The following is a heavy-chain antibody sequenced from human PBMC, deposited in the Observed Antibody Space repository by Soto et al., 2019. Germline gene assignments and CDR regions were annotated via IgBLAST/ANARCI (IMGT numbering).Heavy chain of an antibody. CDR3: VRTIAGAGHDAFDM. CDR1: RFNFIYYA. Sequence: QVQLVESGGGVVQPGRSLRLSCAASRFNFIYYAMHWIRQAPGKGPEWVAVILSDGSKQYYAESVEGRFTSARDNSKSRLYLEMDSLRVEGGAVYYCVRTIAGAGHDAFDMWGQGTMVTVSS. CDR2: ILSDGSKQ. V-gene: IGHV3-30-3*01. J-gene: IGHJ3*02. D-gene: IGHD6-19*01.